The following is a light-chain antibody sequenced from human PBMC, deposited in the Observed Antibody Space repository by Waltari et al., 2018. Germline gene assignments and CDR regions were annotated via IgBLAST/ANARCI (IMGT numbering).Light chain of an antibody. Sequence: DIQMTQSPSSLSASVGDRVTITCQASQDISNYLNWYQQKPGKAPKLLIYDASNLEKGVPSRFSGSGSGTDFTFTISSLQPEDIATYYCQQYDNLPPLLTFGGGTKVEIK. CDR2: DAS. CDR1: QDISNY. V-gene: IGKV1-33*01. CDR3: QQYDNLPPLLT. J-gene: IGKJ4*01.